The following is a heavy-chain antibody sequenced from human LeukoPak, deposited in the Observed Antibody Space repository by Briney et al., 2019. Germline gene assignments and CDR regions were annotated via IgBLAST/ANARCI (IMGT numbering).Heavy chain of an antibody. D-gene: IGHD5-12*01. CDR1: GFTFSSYG. J-gene: IGHJ4*02. V-gene: IGHV3-30*03. Sequence: GGSLRLSCAASGFTFSSYGMHWVRQAPGKGLEWVAVISYDGSNKYYADSVKGRFTISRDNSKNTLYLQMNSLRAEDTAVYYCARDRYSGYVATYYFDYWGQGTLVTVSS. CDR2: ISYDGSNK. CDR3: ARDRYSGYVATYYFDY.